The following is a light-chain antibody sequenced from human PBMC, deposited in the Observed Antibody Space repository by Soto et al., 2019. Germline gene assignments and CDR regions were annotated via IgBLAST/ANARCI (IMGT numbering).Light chain of an antibody. J-gene: IGKJ1*01. CDR2: DAS. Sequence: EIVLTQSPGTLSLSPGERATLSCRASQSVSSSYLAWYQQKPGQAPRLLIYDASSRATGIPDRFSGSGSGTDFTLTISRLEPEDFAVYYCQQYGRSPWTFGQGTKVAIK. V-gene: IGKV3-20*01. CDR3: QQYGRSPWT. CDR1: QSVSSSY.